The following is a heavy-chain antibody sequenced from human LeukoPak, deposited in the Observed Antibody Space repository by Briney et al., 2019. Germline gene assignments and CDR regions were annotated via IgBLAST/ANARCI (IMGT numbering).Heavy chain of an antibody. CDR2: IYYSGST. V-gene: IGHV4-39*07. CDR3: ARGQTRGWLRKNRISYYMDV. J-gene: IGHJ6*03. CDR1: GGSISSSSYY. Sequence: SETLSLTCTVSGGSISSSSYYWDWIRQPPGKGLEWIGSIYYSGSTYYNPSLKSRVTISVDTSKNQFSLRLSSVTAADTAVYYCARGQTRGWLRKNRISYYMDVWGKGTTVTVSS. D-gene: IGHD3-3*02.